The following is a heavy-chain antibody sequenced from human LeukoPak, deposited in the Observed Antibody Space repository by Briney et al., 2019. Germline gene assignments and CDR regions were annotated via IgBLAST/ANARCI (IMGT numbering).Heavy chain of an antibody. D-gene: IGHD5-24*01. V-gene: IGHV3-7*01. CDR3: AREGTRWLQPADY. CDR1: GFTISTYW. Sequence: QPGGSLTLSCAASGFTISTYWMTWVRQAPGKGLEWVATIKQYGGETHHVDSVKGRFTISRDNAKNLVYLQMNSLGADDTALYYCAREGTRWLQPADYWGQGTLVTVSS. J-gene: IGHJ4*02. CDR2: IKQYGGET.